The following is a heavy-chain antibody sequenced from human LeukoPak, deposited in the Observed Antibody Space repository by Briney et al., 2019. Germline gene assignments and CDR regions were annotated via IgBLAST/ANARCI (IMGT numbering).Heavy chain of an antibody. D-gene: IGHD6-13*01. J-gene: IGHJ4*02. CDR2: IYYSGST. CDR3: ARGLGSSSPSGYTDY. Sequence: PSETLSLTCIVSGGSISSISSTSYYWGWIRQPPGKGLEWIGSIYYSGSTYYNPSLKSRVTISVDTSKNQFSLKLSSVTAADTAVYYCARGLGSSSPSGYTDYWGQGTLVTVSS. V-gene: IGHV4-39*07. CDR1: GGSISSISSTSYY.